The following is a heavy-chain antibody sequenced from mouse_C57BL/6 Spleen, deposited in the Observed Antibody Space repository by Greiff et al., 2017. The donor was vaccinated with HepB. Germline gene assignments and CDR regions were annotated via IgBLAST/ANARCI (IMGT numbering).Heavy chain of an antibody. CDR3: AIHGVGPTDY. V-gene: IGHV1-74*01. Sequence: VQLQQSGAELVKPGASVKVSCKASGYTFTSYWMHWVKQRPGQGLEWIGRIHPSDSDTNYNQKLKGKATLTVDKSSSTDYMRLSSLTSEDSAVYYCAIHGVGPTDYWGQGTTLTVSS. D-gene: IGHD4-1*01. J-gene: IGHJ2*01. CDR2: IHPSDSDT. CDR1: GYTFTSYW.